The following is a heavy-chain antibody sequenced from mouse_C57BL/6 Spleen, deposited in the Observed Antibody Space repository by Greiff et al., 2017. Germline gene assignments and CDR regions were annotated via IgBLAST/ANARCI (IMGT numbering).Heavy chain of an antibody. D-gene: IGHD1-1*02. CDR2: IHPNSGST. Sequence: QVQLKQPGAELVKPGASVKLSCKASGYTFTSYWMHWVKQRPGQGLEWIGMIHPNSGSTNYNEKFKSKATLTVDKSSSTAYMQRSSLTSEDSAVYYCARGGFGGDFEVWGTGTTVTVSS. V-gene: IGHV1-64*01. CDR3: ARGGFGGDFEV. J-gene: IGHJ1*03. CDR1: GYTFTSYW.